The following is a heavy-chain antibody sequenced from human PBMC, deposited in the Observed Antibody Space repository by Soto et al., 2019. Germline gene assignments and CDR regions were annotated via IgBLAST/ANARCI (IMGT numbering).Heavy chain of an antibody. D-gene: IGHD6-13*01. CDR1: GGSISSGGYY. Sequence: SETLSLTCSVSGGSISSGGYYWSWIRQHPGKGLEWIGYIYYSGSTYYNPSLKSRVTISVDTSKNQFSLKLSSVTAADTAVYYCASSSGIAAAGTGSDAFDIWGQGTMVTVSS. CDR2: IYYSGST. V-gene: IGHV4-31*03. CDR3: ASSSGIAAAGTGSDAFDI. J-gene: IGHJ3*02.